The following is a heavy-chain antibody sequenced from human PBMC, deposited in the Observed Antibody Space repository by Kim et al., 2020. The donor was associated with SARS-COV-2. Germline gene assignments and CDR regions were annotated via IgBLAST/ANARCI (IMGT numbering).Heavy chain of an antibody. Sequence: ASVKVSCKVSGYTLTELSMHWVRHAPGKGLEWMGGFDPEDGETIYAQKFQGRVTMTEDTSTDTAYMELSSLRSEDTAVYYCATSHHSSSWTYYYYGMDVWGQGTTVTVSS. J-gene: IGHJ6*02. CDR1: GYTLTELS. V-gene: IGHV1-24*01. CDR3: ATSHHSSSWTYYYYGMDV. CDR2: FDPEDGET. D-gene: IGHD6-13*01.